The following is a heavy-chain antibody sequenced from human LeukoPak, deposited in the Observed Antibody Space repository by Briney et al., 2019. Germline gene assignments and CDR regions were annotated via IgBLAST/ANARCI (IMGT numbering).Heavy chain of an antibody. Sequence: GGSLRLSCAASGFTFSSYSMNWVRQAPGKGLEWVSYIGSSSSSTIYYADSVKGRFTISRDNAKNSLYLQMNSLRAEDTAVYYCVQQLYWGQGTLVTVSS. CDR2: IGSSSSSTI. CDR1: GFTFSSYS. V-gene: IGHV3-48*01. CDR3: VQQLY. D-gene: IGHD6-13*01. J-gene: IGHJ4*02.